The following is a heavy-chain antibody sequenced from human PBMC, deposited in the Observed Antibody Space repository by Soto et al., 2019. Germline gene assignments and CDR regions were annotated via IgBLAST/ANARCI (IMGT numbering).Heavy chain of an antibody. J-gene: IGHJ4*02. V-gene: IGHV4-4*02. CDR3: ARGDFWSGSDY. D-gene: IGHD3-3*01. Sequence: SETLSLTCDVSGDSISNNYWWTWVRQFPGEGLQWIGETFHSGSTNYNPPLKNRVKISVDTSKNRFSLMLSSVTAADTAMYYCARGDFWSGSDYWGQGIQVTVSS. CDR1: GDSISNNYW. CDR2: TFHSGST.